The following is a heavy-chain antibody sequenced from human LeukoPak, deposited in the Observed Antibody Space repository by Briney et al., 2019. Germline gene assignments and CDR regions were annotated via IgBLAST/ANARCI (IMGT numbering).Heavy chain of an antibody. CDR3: ASALAAAAHTSFDC. Sequence: GGSLRLSCAASGFTFSSYGMHWVRQAPGKGLEWVAVIWYDGSNKYYADSVKGRFTISRDNSKNTLYLQMNSLRAEDTAVYYCASALAAAAHTSFDCWGQGTLVTVSS. V-gene: IGHV3-33*01. D-gene: IGHD6-13*01. CDR2: IWYDGSNK. J-gene: IGHJ4*02. CDR1: GFTFSSYG.